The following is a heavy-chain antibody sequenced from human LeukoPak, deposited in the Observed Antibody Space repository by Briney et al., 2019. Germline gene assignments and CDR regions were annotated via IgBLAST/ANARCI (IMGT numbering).Heavy chain of an antibody. J-gene: IGHJ4*02. CDR3: AKDITESGSYDFDY. D-gene: IGHD1-26*01. CDR2: IRKDGSNQ. Sequence: GGSLRLSCAASGFTFSFYGMHWVRQAPGKGLEWVAFIRKDGSNQFYADSVKGRFTISRDNSKNTVYLQMNSLRPEDTALYHCAKDITESGSYDFDYWGQGILVTVSS. V-gene: IGHV3-30*02. CDR1: GFTFSFYG.